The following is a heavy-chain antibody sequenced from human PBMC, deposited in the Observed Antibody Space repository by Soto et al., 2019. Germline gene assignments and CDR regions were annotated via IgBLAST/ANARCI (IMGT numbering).Heavy chain of an antibody. CDR2: INPNSGGT. CDR3: ARSRRHIAARDNWFDP. CDR1: GYTFTGYY. D-gene: IGHD6-6*01. V-gene: IGHV1-2*04. Sequence: ASVKVSCKASGYTFTGYYMHWVRQAPGQGLEWMGWINPNSGGTNYAQKFQGWVTMTRDTSVSTAYMELSRLRSDDTAVYYCARSRRHIAARDNWFDPWGQGTLVTVSS. J-gene: IGHJ5*02.